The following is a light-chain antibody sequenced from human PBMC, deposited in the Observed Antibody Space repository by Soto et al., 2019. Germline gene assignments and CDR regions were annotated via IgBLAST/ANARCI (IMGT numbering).Light chain of an antibody. CDR3: LHHGSSLWA. V-gene: IGKV3-20*01. J-gene: IGKJ1*01. CDR1: QSVSSN. CDR2: SAS. Sequence: EIVMTQSPVTLSVSPGERATLSCRAGQSVSSNLAWYQQKPGQAPRLLIYSASSRATGIPDRFSGSGSGTEVTLSISRLEAEDFAMYYCLHHGSSLWAFXQWPKV.